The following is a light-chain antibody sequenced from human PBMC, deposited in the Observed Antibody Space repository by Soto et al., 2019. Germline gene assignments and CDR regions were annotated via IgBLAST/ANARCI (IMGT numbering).Light chain of an antibody. J-gene: IGKJ5*01. Sequence: ELVMTQSPATLSVSPGDRATLSFRASQSVTSNLAWYQQKPGQAPRLLIYGASTRATGIPARFSGSGSGTEFTLTISSLQSEDFAVYFCQQYNNWPPITFGQGTRLEIK. CDR1: QSVTSN. CDR2: GAS. V-gene: IGKV3-15*01. CDR3: QQYNNWPPIT.